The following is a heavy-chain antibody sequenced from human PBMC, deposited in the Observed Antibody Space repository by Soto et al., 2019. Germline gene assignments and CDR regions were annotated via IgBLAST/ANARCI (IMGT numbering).Heavy chain of an antibody. D-gene: IGHD2-15*01. Sequence: QVQLVQSGAEVKKAGASVKVSCKASGYTFTSYGISWVRQAPGQGLEWMGWISAYNGNTNYAQKLQGRVTMTTDTSTSTAYMELRRLRSDDTAVYYCARDPRSRYCSGGSCYRIPPDYWGQGTLVTVSS. V-gene: IGHV1-18*01. J-gene: IGHJ4*02. CDR2: ISAYNGNT. CDR1: GYTFTSYG. CDR3: ARDPRSRYCSGGSCYRIPPDY.